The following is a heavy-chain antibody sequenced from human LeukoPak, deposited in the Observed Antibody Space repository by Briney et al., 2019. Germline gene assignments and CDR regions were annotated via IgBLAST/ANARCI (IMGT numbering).Heavy chain of an antibody. J-gene: IGHJ4*02. CDR2: ISWNSGSI. V-gene: IGHV3-9*01. D-gene: IGHD3-9*01. CDR1: GFTFDDYA. CDR3: AKAHSPLRYFDWLFDY. Sequence: PGGSLRLSCAAPGFTFDDYAMHWVRQAPGKGLEWVSGISWNSGSIGYADSVKGRFTISRDNAKNSLYLQMNSLRAEDTALYYCAKAHSPLRYFDWLFDYWGQGTLVTVSS.